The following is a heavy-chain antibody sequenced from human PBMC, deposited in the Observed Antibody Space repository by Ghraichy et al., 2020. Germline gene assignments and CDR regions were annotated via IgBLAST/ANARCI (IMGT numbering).Heavy chain of an antibody. J-gene: IGHJ4*02. Sequence: GGSLRLSCAASGFTFNNYGLTWVRQAPGKGLEWVSGIVGSDERAYYADSVRGRFTISRDNSKNTLYLQMNGLRAEDTALYYCAKGFCGGGSCYKSQFDYWGRGTLLTVSS. CDR1: GFTFNNYG. CDR3: AKGFCGGGSCYKSQFDY. V-gene: IGHV3-23*01. CDR2: IVGSDERA. D-gene: IGHD2-15*01.